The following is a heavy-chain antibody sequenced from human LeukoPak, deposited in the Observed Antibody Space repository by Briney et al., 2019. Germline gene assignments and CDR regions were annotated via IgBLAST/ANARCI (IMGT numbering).Heavy chain of an antibody. CDR3: AKDRCSNGIGCLYYYMDV. J-gene: IGHJ6*03. CDR2: IKHDGSED. V-gene: IGHV3-7*01. D-gene: IGHD2-8*01. Sequence: PGGSLRLSCAASGFTFSNYWMTWVRQAPGKGLEWVANIKHDGSEDYYLDSVKGRFTISRDNAKSSMWLQMNSLRDEDTAVYYCAKDRCSNGIGCLYYYMDVWGKGTTVTMSS. CDR1: GFTFSNYW.